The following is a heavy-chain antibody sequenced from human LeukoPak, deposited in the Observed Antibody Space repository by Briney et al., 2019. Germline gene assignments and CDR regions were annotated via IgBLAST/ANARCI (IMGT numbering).Heavy chain of an antibody. CDR1: GYTFTSYA. CDR3: ARGSVAAAGSAYYYMAV. CDR2: INAGNGNT. Sequence: ASVKVSCKASGYTFTSYAMHWVRQAPGQRLEWMGWINAGNGNTKYSQKFQGRVTITTDESTSTAYMELSSLRSEDTAVYYCARGSVAAAGSAYYYMAVWGKGTTVTASS. V-gene: IGHV1-3*01. D-gene: IGHD6-13*01. J-gene: IGHJ6*03.